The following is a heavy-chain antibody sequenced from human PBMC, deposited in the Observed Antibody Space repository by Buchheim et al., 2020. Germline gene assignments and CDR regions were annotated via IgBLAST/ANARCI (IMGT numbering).Heavy chain of an antibody. D-gene: IGHD2-2*01. CDR2: IYYSGST. J-gene: IGHJ4*02. Sequence: QLQLQESGPGLVKPSETLSLTCTVSVGSISSSSYYWGWIRQPPGKGLEWIGSIYYSGSTYYNPSLKSRVTISVDTSKKQFYLKLSSVTAADTAVYYCAGIPAAIPVGYFDYWGQGTL. CDR3: AGIPAAIPVGYFDY. V-gene: IGHV4-39*01. CDR1: VGSISSSSYY.